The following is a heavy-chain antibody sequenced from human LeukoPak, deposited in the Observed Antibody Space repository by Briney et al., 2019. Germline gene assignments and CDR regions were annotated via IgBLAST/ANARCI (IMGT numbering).Heavy chain of an antibody. D-gene: IGHD3-3*01. Sequence: ASVKVSCKASGYTFTGYYMHWVRQAPGQGLEWMGRINPNSGGTNYAQKFQGRVTMTRDTSISTAYMELSRLRSDDTAVYYCARARRFHTFGVVIPGYWFDPWGQGTLVTVSS. J-gene: IGHJ5*02. CDR1: GYTFTGYY. CDR3: ARARRFHTFGVVIPGYWFDP. CDR2: INPNSGGT. V-gene: IGHV1-2*06.